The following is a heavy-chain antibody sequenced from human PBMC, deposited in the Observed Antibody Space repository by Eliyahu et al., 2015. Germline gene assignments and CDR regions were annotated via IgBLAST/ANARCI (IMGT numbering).Heavy chain of an antibody. V-gene: IGHV1-18*01. Sequence: VQLVQSGAEVKKPGTSVXVSCKTSGYTFXSYGISWVRQAPGQGLEWMGWISTXNGXTNHAPKVQDRVTMTTDTSTSTAYMELRSLRSDDTAVYYCARVLGIVGATTPLDYWGQGTLVTVSS. CDR2: ISTXNGXT. J-gene: IGHJ4*02. CDR1: GYTFXSYG. D-gene: IGHD1-26*01. CDR3: ARVLGIVGATTPLDY.